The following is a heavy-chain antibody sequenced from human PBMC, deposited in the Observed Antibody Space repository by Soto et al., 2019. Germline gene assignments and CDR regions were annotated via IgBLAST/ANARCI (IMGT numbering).Heavy chain of an antibody. J-gene: IGHJ4*02. D-gene: IGHD3-10*01. Sequence: GGSLRLSCVASGFTFSGYGMHWVRQAPGKGLEWLAVISHDGSDKYYADSVRGRFTISRDNSENTLYMQMNSLRPEDTAVYYCAKEDVWFAKDYWGQGTLVTVS. CDR2: ISHDGSDK. V-gene: IGHV3-30*18. CDR1: GFTFSGYG. CDR3: AKEDVWFAKDY.